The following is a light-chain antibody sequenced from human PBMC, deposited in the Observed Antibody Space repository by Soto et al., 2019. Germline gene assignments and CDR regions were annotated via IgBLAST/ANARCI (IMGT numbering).Light chain of an antibody. CDR3: CSYASSSTFWV. J-gene: IGLJ3*02. Sequence: QSVLTQPAPVSGSPGQSITISCTGTSSDVGSYNLVSWYQQHPGKAPKLMIYEGSKRPSGVSNRFSGSKSGNTASLTISGLQAEDEADYCCCSYASSSTFWVFGGGTKLTVL. CDR2: EGS. V-gene: IGLV2-23*03. CDR1: SSDVGSYNL.